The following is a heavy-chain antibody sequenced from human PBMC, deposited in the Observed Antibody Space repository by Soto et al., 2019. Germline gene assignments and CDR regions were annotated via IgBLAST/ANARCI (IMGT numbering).Heavy chain of an antibody. CDR1: GFTFSNYV. D-gene: IGHD6-13*01. CDR2: ISGSGGST. CDR3: AKRAYSSSPLDC. V-gene: IGHV3-23*01. J-gene: IGHJ4*02. Sequence: EVQLLESGGGLVQPGGSLRLSCAASGFTFSNYVMSWVRQAQGKGLEWVSVISGSGGSTYYADPVKGRFTFSRDNSKNTLYLQMNSLRAEDTAVYYCAKRAYSSSPLDCWGQGTLVTVSS.